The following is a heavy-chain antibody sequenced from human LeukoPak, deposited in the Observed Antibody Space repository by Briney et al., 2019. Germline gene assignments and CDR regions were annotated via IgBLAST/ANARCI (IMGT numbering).Heavy chain of an antibody. V-gene: IGHV1-46*03. Sequence: ASVKVSCKSSGYTFTSYYMHWVRQAPGQGLEWMGIINPSGGSTSYAQKFQGRVTMTRDMFTSTVYMELSSLRSEDTAVYYCASFGGYSSNSYAFDIWGQGTMVTVSS. CDR2: INPSGGST. CDR3: ASFGGYSSNSYAFDI. CDR1: GYTFTSYY. J-gene: IGHJ3*02. D-gene: IGHD6-13*01.